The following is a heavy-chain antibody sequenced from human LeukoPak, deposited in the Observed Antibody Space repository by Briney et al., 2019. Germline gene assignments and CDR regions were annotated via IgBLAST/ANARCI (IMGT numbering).Heavy chain of an antibody. V-gene: IGHV1-69*13. CDR1: GYTFTSYG. CDR3: ARDNSVEIRD. D-gene: IGHD3-10*01. Sequence: GASVKVSCKASGYTFTSYGISWVRQAPGQGLEWMGGIIPIFGTANYAQKFQGRVTITADESTSTAYMELSSLRSEDTAVYYCARDNSVEIRDWGQGTLVTVSS. J-gene: IGHJ4*02. CDR2: IIPIFGTA.